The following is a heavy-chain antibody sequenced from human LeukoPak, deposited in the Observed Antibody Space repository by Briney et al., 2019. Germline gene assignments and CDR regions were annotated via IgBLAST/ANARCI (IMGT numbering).Heavy chain of an antibody. CDR3: MTVTTAFESNLDAFDI. CDR1: GYTFTSYD. V-gene: IGHV1-8*01. Sequence: ASVKVSCKASGYTFTSYDINWVRQATGQGLEWMGWMNPNSGNTGYAQKFQGRVTMTRNTSISTAYMELSSLRSEDTAVYYCMTVTTAFESNLDAFDIWGQGTMVTVSS. J-gene: IGHJ3*02. D-gene: IGHD4-17*01. CDR2: MNPNSGNT.